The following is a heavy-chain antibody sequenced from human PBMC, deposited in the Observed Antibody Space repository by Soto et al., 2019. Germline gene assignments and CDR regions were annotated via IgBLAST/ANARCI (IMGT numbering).Heavy chain of an antibody. CDR1: GFTFSGYA. CDR2: ISGSGGST. D-gene: IGHD6-19*01. J-gene: IGHJ4*02. Sequence: EVQLLESGGGLVQPGGSLRLSCAASGFTFSGYAMSWVRQAPGKGLEWVSAISGSGGSTYYADSVKGRFTISRDNSKNTLYLQMNSLRAEDTAVYYCAKVRSGWFSPDYFDYWGQGTLVTVSS. V-gene: IGHV3-23*01. CDR3: AKVRSGWFSPDYFDY.